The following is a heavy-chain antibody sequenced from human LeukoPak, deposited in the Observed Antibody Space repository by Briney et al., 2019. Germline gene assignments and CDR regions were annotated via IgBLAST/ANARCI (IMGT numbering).Heavy chain of an antibody. CDR2: INPSGGST. D-gene: IGHD2-2*01. CDR1: GYTFTSYY. V-gene: IGHV1-46*01. CDR3: ARDGRYCSSTSCSVHYYYYMDV. J-gene: IGHJ6*03. Sequence: ASVKVSCKASGYTFTSYYMHWVRQAPGQGLEWMGIINPSGGSTSYAQKFQGRVTMTRDTSTSTVYMELSSLRSEDTAVYYCARDGRYCSSTSCSVHYYYYMDVWGKGTTVTISS.